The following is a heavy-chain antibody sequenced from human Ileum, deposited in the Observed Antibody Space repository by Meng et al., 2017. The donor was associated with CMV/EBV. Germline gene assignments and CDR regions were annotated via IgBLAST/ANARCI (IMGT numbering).Heavy chain of an antibody. D-gene: IGHD1-26*01. J-gene: IGHJ4*02. V-gene: IGHV3-30*04. Sequence: GESLKISCAASGFTFSNFAMYWVRQAPGKGLEWVAVISYDGSNTYYADSVKGRFTISRDNSKNTLYLQTNSLRAEDTAVYYCARDRSGWGQGTRVTVSS. CDR2: ISYDGSNT. CDR3: ARDRSG. CDR1: GFTFSNFA.